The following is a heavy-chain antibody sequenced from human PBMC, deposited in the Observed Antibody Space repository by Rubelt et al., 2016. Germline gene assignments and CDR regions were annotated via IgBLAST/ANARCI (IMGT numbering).Heavy chain of an antibody. V-gene: IGHV3-33*08. CDR1: GLSFSEHH. J-gene: IGHJ4*02. CDR2: IWSDGSNK. Sequence: VQLVESGGGLVQPGGSLRLSCAASGLSFSEHHMDWVRPAPGKGLEWVAVIWSDGSNKYYADSVKGRFTISRDNSKNTLSLKLNSLRADDTAGYYCARGRHDDGDAVANWGQGTLVTVSS. D-gene: IGHD4-17*01. CDR3: ARGRHDDGDAVAN.